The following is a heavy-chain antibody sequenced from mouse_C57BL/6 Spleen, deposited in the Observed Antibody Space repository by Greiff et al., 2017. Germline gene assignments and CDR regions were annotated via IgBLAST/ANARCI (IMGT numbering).Heavy chain of an antibody. CDR3: AKGLTTGVEFDY. Sequence: EVQLPHSLPYLLKPGASVKISCKASGYTFTDYYMNWVKQSHGKSLEWIGDINPNNGGTSYNQKFKGKATLTVDKSSSTAYMELRSLTSEDSAVYYCAKGLTTGVEFDYWGQGTTLTVSS. CDR2: INPNNGGT. CDR1: GYTFTDYY. V-gene: IGHV1-26*01. J-gene: IGHJ2*01. D-gene: IGHD1-1*01.